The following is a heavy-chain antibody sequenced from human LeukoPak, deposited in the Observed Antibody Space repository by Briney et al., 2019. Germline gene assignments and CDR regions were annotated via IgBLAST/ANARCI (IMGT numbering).Heavy chain of an antibody. CDR2: ISWNSGSI. Sequence: PGRSLRVSSAASGFTFDDYAMHWVRHAPGEGLEWVSGISWNSGSIGYADSVKGRFTISRDNAKNSLYLQMNSLRAEDTALYYCVAAAGNDYYYYGMDVWGQGTTVTVSS. D-gene: IGHD6-13*01. CDR3: VAAAGNDYYYYGMDV. CDR1: GFTFDDYA. J-gene: IGHJ6*02. V-gene: IGHV3-9*01.